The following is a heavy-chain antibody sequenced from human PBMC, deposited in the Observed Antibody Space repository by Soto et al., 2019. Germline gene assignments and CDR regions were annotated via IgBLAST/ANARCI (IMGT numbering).Heavy chain of an antibody. J-gene: IGHJ4*02. Sequence: QVQLVQSGTEVKKPGSSVKVSCKASGGTFRNYPINWVRQAPGQGLEWMGSIFPLTDIPDYAQNFEARLTISADKSTSTAYMELSSLTSDDTAMYLCASGPLVIVNYFESWGQGTLVTVSS. CDR2: IFPLTDIP. V-gene: IGHV1-69*02. CDR1: GGTFRNYP. CDR3: ASGPLVIVNYFES. D-gene: IGHD3-16*02.